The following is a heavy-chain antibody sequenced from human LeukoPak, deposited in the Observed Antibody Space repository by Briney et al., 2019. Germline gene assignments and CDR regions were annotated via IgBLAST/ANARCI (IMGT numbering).Heavy chain of an antibody. D-gene: IGHD3-22*01. J-gene: IGHJ5*02. CDR3: ARVGSYYYYDSRRDWFDP. V-gene: IGHV3-7*01. CDR2: IKQDGSEK. CDR1: GFTFSSYW. Sequence: PGGSLRLSCAASGFTFSSYWMSWVRQAPGKGLEWVANIKQDGSEKYYVDSVKGRSTISRDNAKNSLYLQMNSLRAEDTAVYYCARVGSYYYYDSRRDWFDPWGQGTLVTVSS.